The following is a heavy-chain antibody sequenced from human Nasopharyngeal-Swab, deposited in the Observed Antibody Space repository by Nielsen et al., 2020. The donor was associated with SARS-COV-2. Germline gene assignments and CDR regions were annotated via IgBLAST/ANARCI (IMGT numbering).Heavy chain of an antibody. CDR3: AKVLGDY. Sequence: GESLKISCAASGFTFSSYGMHWVRQAPGKGLEWVAVISYDGSNKYYADSVKGRFTISRDNSKSTLYLQMNSLRAEDTAVYYCAKVLGDYWGQGTLVTVSS. V-gene: IGHV3-30*18. CDR2: ISYDGSNK. D-gene: IGHD1-1*01. J-gene: IGHJ4*02. CDR1: GFTFSSYG.